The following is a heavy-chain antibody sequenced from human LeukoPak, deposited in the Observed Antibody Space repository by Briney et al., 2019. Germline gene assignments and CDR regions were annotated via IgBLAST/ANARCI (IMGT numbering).Heavy chain of an antibody. CDR3: ARDRHYGSGSYHSYAFDI. CDR1: GFTFSSYW. J-gene: IGHJ3*02. V-gene: IGHV3-7*01. CDR2: IKQDGSEK. D-gene: IGHD3-10*01. Sequence: GGSLRLSCAASGFTFSSYWMSWVRQAPGKGLEWVANIKQDGSEKYYVDSVKGRFTISRDNAKNSLYLQMNSLRAEDTAVYYCARDRHYGSGSYHSYAFDIWGQGTMVTVSS.